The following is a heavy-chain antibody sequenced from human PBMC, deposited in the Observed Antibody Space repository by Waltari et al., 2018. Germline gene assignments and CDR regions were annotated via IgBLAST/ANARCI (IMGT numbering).Heavy chain of an antibody. J-gene: IGHJ5*02. V-gene: IGHV4-34*01. CDR3: ARGGTRFPRLGYCSSTSCYRPPGWFDP. D-gene: IGHD2-2*01. CDR2: INHSGST. CDR1: GGSFSGYY. Sequence: QVQLQQWGAGLLKPSETLSLTCAVYGGSFSGYYWSWSRQPPGKGLEWLGEINHSGSTNYNPSLKSRVTISVDTSKNQFSLKLSSVTAADTAVYYCARGGTRFPRLGYCSSTSCYRPPGWFDPWDQGTLVTVSS.